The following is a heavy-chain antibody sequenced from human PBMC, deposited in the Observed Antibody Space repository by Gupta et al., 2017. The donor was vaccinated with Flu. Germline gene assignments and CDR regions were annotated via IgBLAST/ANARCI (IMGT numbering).Heavy chain of an antibody. CDR1: GGSFSGYY. CDR3: ARGNDYGSGTFYKEYGMDV. J-gene: IGHJ6*02. V-gene: IGHV4-34*01. CDR2: INHRGST. Sequence: QVQLQQWGAGLLKPSGTLSLTCAVYGGSFSGYYWSWIRQPAGKGLEWIGEINHRGSTNYNPSLKSRVTISVDTSKNQFSLKLSSVTAADTAVFFCARGNDYGSGTFYKEYGMDVWGQGTTVIVFS. D-gene: IGHD3-10*01.